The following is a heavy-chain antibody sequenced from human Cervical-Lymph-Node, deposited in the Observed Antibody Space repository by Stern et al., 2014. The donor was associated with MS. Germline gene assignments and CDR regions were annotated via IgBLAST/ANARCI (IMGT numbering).Heavy chain of an antibody. CDR1: GFTFSNYA. D-gene: IGHD3-22*01. CDR3: AREHHYDSTVYYPLFDC. Sequence: VQLVESGGGVVQPGRSLRLSCVASGFTFSNYAMHWVRQAPGKGLEWVAIISYGGSDKYYADSVKGRFPISRDNSKNTLYLQMNSLRAEDTAVYYCAREHHYDSTVYYPLFDCWGQGTLVTVSS. J-gene: IGHJ4*02. CDR2: ISYGGSDK. V-gene: IGHV3-30-3*01.